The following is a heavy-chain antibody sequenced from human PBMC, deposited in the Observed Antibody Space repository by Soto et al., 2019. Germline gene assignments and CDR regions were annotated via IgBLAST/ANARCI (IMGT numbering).Heavy chain of an antibody. CDR3: ARIPGDHGG. V-gene: IGHV3-23*01. J-gene: IGHJ4*02. CDR2: VTDSGSRT. Sequence: EVQLLESGGGLVQPGGSLRLSCAASGFTFGSYAMSWVRQAPGKGLEWLSTVTDSGSRTHYADYVKGRFTISRDNSKNMLYLQRHSLRVEDTAIYYCARIPGDHGGWGQGTLVTVSS. CDR1: GFTFGSYA. D-gene: IGHD3-10*01.